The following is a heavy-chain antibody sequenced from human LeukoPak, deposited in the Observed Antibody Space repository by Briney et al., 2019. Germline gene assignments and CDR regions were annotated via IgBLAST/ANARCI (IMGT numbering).Heavy chain of an antibody. J-gene: IGHJ4*02. Sequence: PGGSLRLSCAASGFTFSSYAMSWVRQAPGKGLEWVSAISGSGGSTHYADSVKGRFTISRDNSKNTLYVQMNSLRAEDTAVYYCAKGLVYSGYDNLDYWGQGTLVTVSS. CDR2: ISGSGGST. CDR1: GFTFSSYA. CDR3: AKGLVYSGYDNLDY. D-gene: IGHD5-12*01. V-gene: IGHV3-23*01.